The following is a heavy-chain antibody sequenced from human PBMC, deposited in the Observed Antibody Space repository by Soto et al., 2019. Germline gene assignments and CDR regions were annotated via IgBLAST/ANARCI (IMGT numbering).Heavy chain of an antibody. CDR3: ARVQGSSWNNPKYYYYGMDV. J-gene: IGHJ6*02. V-gene: IGHV1-18*01. CDR1: GYTFTSYG. D-gene: IGHD6-13*01. CDR2: ISAYNGNT. Sequence: QVQLVQSGAEVKKPGASVKVSCKASGYTFTSYGISWVRQAPGQGLEWMGWISAYNGNTNYAQKLQGRVTMTTDTSTRTAYMELRSLISDDTAVYYCARVQGSSWNNPKYYYYGMDVWGQGTTVTVSS.